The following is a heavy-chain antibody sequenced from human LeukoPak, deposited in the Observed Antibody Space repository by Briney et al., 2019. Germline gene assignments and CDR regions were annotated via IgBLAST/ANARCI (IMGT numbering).Heavy chain of an antibody. Sequence: GRPLRLSCRTSGFTFADYALSWFRQAPGKGLEWVGFIRSRAYGGYTENAASLRDRITISSDDYTSLAYLQMKSLKTENTAVFYCAGAPQRVAWSWCVPWGQGTRVTLST. D-gene: IGHD2-15*01. CDR2: IRSRAYGGYT. J-gene: IGHJ5*02. V-gene: IGHV3-49*03. CDR3: AGAPQRVAWSWCVP. CDR1: GFTFADYA.